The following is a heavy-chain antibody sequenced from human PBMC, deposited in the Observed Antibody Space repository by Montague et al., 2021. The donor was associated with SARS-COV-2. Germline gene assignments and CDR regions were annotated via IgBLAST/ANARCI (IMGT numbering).Heavy chain of an antibody. Sequence: SETLSLTCTVSGGSISSSSYYWGWIRQPPGKGLEWIGNIYYSGSTYYNSSLQSRVTISVDTSKNQFSLRLRSVTAADTSVYYCARQSRFCPNAVCYAFDYWGQGTLVTVSS. CDR1: GGSISSSSYY. V-gene: IGHV4-39*01. CDR2: IYYSGST. D-gene: IGHD2-8*01. J-gene: IGHJ4*02. CDR3: ARQSRFCPNAVCYAFDY.